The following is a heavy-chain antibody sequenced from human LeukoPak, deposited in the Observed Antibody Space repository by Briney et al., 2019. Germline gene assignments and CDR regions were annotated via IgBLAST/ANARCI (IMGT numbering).Heavy chain of an antibody. CDR1: GGSFSGHY. CDR2: INHSGST. D-gene: IGHD2-2*01. Sequence: SETLSLACPVDGGSFSGHYWGWIRQPPGDGLESHREINHSGSTNYNPSLKSRVPISVDTSKIQCSLKLSSVTAADTAVYYCAFRYCSSTSCYRSPGYACDIWGQGTMVTVSS. J-gene: IGHJ3*02. CDR3: AFRYCSSTSCYRSPGYACDI. V-gene: IGHV4-34*01.